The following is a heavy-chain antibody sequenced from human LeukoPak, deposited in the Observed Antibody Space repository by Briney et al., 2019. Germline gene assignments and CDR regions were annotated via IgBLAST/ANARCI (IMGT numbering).Heavy chain of an antibody. V-gene: IGHV4-59*01. J-gene: IGHJ4*02. D-gene: IGHD5-24*01. CDR2: IYYSGST. CDR3: ARVGGYNSPLDY. Sequence: SETLSLTCTVSGGSISSYYWSWIRQPPGKGLEWIGYIYYSGSTNYNPSLKSRVTMSVDTSKNQFSLKLSPVTAADTAVYYCARVGGYNSPLDYWGQGTLVTVSS. CDR1: GGSISSYY.